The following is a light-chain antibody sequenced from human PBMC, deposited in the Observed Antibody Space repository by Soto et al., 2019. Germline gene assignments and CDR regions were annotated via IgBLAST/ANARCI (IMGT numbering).Light chain of an antibody. CDR1: QNIRTL. Sequence: IQMTQSPSSLSASIGDRVTITCRASQNIRTLLNWYQQKPGLAPKLLIYAPSTLQSGVLSRFSGSGSGTSFTLTISGLQSEDSATYYCQQSYATPYTVGPGPKVDI. CDR3: QQSYATPYT. V-gene: IGKV1-39*01. J-gene: IGKJ2*01. CDR2: APS.